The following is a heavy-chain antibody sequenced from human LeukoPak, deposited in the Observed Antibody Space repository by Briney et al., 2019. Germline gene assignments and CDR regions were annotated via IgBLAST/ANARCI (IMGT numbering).Heavy chain of an antibody. J-gene: IGHJ4*02. CDR2: MNPNSGNT. CDR1: GYTFTSYD. CDR3: ARDLGITIFGVEYPDY. D-gene: IGHD3-3*01. Sequence: ASVKVSCKASGYTFTSYDINWVRQATGQGLEWMGWMNPNSGNTGYAQKFQGRVTMTRNTSISTAYMELSRLRSDDTAVYYCARDLGITIFGVEYPDYWGQGTLVTVSS. V-gene: IGHV1-8*01.